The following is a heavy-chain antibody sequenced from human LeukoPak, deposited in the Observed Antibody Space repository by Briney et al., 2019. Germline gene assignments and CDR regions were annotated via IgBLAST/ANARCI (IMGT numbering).Heavy chain of an antibody. CDR3: ARLSGYDRESFYDY. J-gene: IGHJ4*02. Sequence: SETLSLTCTVSGDSISGSSYYWGWIRQPPGKGLEWIGSIYYSGSTNYNPSLKSRVTISVDTSKNQFSLKLCSVTAADTAVYYCARLSGYDRESFYDYWGQGTLVTVSS. CDR1: GDSISGSSYY. D-gene: IGHD5-12*01. V-gene: IGHV4-39*07. CDR2: IYYSGST.